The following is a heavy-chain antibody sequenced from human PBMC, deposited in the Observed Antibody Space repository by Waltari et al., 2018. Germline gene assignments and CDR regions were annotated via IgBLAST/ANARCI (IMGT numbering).Heavy chain of an antibody. J-gene: IGHJ4*01. CDR2: IYAGGNT. V-gene: IGHV3-53*01. CDR1: GFPVSYSY. Sequence: EVQLVESGGGWIQPGGSLRLSCAASGFPVSYSYMSWVRQVPGKGLEWVSVIYAGGNTFYTDSVKGRFTISRDNSKNTLFLQMDSLSADDTAIYYCARAGLGSPLQWLQLFDFWGQGIPVTVSS. CDR3: ARAGLGSPLQWLQLFDF. D-gene: IGHD6-19*01.